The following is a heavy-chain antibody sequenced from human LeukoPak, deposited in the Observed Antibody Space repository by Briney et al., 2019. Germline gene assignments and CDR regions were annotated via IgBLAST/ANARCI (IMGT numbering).Heavy chain of an antibody. CDR2: IYYSGST. J-gene: IGHJ5*02. CDR1: GGSISSSSYY. Sequence: SETLSLTCTVSGGSISSSSYYWGWIRQPPGKGLECIGYIYYSGSTNYNPSLKSRVTISVDTSKNQFSLKLSSVTAADTAVYYCARRQDYGDYSNWFDPWGQGTLVTVSS. D-gene: IGHD4-17*01. CDR3: ARRQDYGDYSNWFDP. V-gene: IGHV4-61*05.